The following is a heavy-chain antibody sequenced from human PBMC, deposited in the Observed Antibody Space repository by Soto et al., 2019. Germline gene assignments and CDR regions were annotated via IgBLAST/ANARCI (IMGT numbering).Heavy chain of an antibody. Sequence: SVKVSCKASGGTFSSYAISWVRQAPGQGLEWMGGIIPIFGTANYAQKFQGRVTITADESTSTAYMELSSLRSEDTAVYYCARAGYYDFWSGPQYYYYGMDVWGQGTTVTVSS. D-gene: IGHD3-3*01. V-gene: IGHV1-69*13. CDR3: ARAGYYDFWSGPQYYYYGMDV. J-gene: IGHJ6*02. CDR2: IIPIFGTA. CDR1: GGTFSSYA.